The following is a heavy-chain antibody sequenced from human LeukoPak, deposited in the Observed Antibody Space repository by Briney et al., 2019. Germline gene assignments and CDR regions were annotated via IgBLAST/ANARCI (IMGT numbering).Heavy chain of an antibody. CDR3: AKADIVVVVAATRTYWYFDL. CDR1: GDSISSRSYY. V-gene: IGHV4-39*01. D-gene: IGHD2-15*01. CDR2: IYYSGST. Sequence: SETLSLTCTVSGDSISSRSYYWGWVRQPPGKGLEWIGDIYYSGSTYQNPSLKSRVTMSVDTSKNQFSLKLSSVTAADTAVYYCAKADIVVVVAATRTYWYFDLWGRGTLVTVSS. J-gene: IGHJ2*01.